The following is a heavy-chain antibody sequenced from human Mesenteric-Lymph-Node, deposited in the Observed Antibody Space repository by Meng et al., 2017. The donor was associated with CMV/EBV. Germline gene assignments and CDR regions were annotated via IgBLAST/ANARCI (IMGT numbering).Heavy chain of an antibody. CDR3: AREGYCSSSTCYEASSPDF. Sequence: GESLKISCAASGFIFGGYGMSWVRQAPGKGLEWVSGLNWNGDATGYADSVKGRFTIFRDNAKNFLYLLMNSLRVEDTALYYCAREGYCSSSTCYEASSPDFWGQGIQVTVSS. D-gene: IGHD2-2*01. CDR1: GFIFGGYG. CDR2: LNWNGDAT. J-gene: IGHJ4*02. V-gene: IGHV3-20*04.